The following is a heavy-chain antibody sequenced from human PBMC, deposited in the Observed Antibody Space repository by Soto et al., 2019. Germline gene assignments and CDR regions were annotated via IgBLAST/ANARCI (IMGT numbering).Heavy chain of an antibody. CDR3: VKDSSSSGWGWYFDY. D-gene: IGHD6-19*01. J-gene: IGHJ4*02. CDR1: GFSFSRNG. Sequence: QVQLVESGGGVVQPGKSLRLSCAASGFSFSRNGMHWVRQAPGKGLEWVAVISHDGSNEYYADSVKGRFTISRDNSKNTLYLQMNSPRPEDTAVYYCVKDSSSSGWGWYFDYWGQGTLVTVSS. CDR2: ISHDGSNE. V-gene: IGHV3-30*18.